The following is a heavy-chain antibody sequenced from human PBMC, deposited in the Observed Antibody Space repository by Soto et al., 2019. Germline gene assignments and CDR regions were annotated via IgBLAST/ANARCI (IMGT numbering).Heavy chain of an antibody. V-gene: IGHV1-69*05. CDR2: IIPIFGTA. CDR1: GGTFSSYA. CDR3: ARGTSIAALPCDY. D-gene: IGHD6-6*01. Sequence: QVQLVQSGAEVKKPGSSVKVSCKASGGTFSSYAISWVRQAPGQGLEWMGGIIPIFGTANYAQKVQGRVRXSXDXXTSTAYMELSSLRSEDTAVYYCARGTSIAALPCDYWGQGTLVTVSS. J-gene: IGHJ4*02.